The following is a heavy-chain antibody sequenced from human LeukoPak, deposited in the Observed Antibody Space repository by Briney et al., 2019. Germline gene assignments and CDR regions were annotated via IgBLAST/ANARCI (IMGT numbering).Heavy chain of an antibody. Sequence: PGGSLRLSCVASGFTLSNYGIHWVRQAPGKGLEWVAFIRFDGSNKYYADSVKGRFTISRDNSKNTLFLQMSSLRPEDTAVYYCANLLQDYSNFYFDYWGQGTLVTVSS. D-gene: IGHD4-11*01. J-gene: IGHJ4*02. V-gene: IGHV3-30*02. CDR1: GFTLSNYG. CDR2: IRFDGSNK. CDR3: ANLLQDYSNFYFDY.